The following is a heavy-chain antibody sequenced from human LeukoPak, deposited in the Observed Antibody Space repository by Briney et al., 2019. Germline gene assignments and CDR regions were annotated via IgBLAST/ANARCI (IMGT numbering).Heavy chain of an antibody. V-gene: IGHV3-30*18. D-gene: IGHD3-22*01. Sequence: GGSLRLSCAASGFTFSSYGMHWVRQAPGKGLEWVAVISYDGSNKYYADSVKGRFTISRDNSKNTLYLQMNSLRAEDTAVYYCAKDGFYYDSSGYSDYFDYWGRGTLVTVSS. CDR2: ISYDGSNK. CDR3: AKDGFYYDSSGYSDYFDY. CDR1: GFTFSSYG. J-gene: IGHJ4*02.